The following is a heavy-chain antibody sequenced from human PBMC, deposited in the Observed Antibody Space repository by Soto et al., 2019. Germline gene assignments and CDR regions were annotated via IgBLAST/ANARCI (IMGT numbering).Heavy chain of an antibody. D-gene: IGHD6-13*01. J-gene: IGHJ2*01. V-gene: IGHV1-69*12. CDR1: GGTFSSYA. CDR2: IIPIFGTA. Sequence: QVQLVQSGAEVKKPGSSVKVSCKASGGTFSSYAISWVRQAPGQGLEWMGGIIPIFGTANYAQKFQGRVTITAEDSQSTAHMELSSLRSEDTAVYYCGGGGDIAAAGNWYFDLWGRGTLVTVSS. CDR3: GGGGDIAAAGNWYFDL.